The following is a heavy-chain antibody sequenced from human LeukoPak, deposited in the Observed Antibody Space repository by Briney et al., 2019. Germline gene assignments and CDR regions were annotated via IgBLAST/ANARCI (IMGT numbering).Heavy chain of an antibody. J-gene: IGHJ4*02. D-gene: IGHD3-10*01. CDR2: IYTSGST. Sequence: SETLSLTCTVSGDSISNYYWSWIRQPAGKGLQWIGRIYTSGSTNYNPSLKSRVTMSVDTSKNQFSLKLSSVTAADTAVYYCARVSLVRGAPDYYFDYWGQGTLVTVSS. V-gene: IGHV4-4*07. CDR3: ARVSLVRGAPDYYFDY. CDR1: GDSISNYY.